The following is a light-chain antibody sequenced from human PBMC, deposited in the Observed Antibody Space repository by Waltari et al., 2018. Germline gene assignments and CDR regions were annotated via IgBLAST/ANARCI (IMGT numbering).Light chain of an antibody. Sequence: DIVMTQTPLSLPVTLGEPASISCRSSQSLVHSDGKTYLDWYLQKPGQSPQLLMYLVSKRASGVPDKFSGSGSGTDFTLKISRVEAEVVGVYYCMQTLRSPYSFGQGTKVEIK. CDR1: QSLVHSDGKTY. V-gene: IGKV2-40*01. J-gene: IGKJ2*03. CDR2: LVS. CDR3: MQTLRSPYS.